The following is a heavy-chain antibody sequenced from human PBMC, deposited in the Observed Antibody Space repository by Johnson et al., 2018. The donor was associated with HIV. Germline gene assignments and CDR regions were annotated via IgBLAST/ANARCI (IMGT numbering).Heavy chain of an antibody. CDR3: AKDTGYGVGAFTRGGALER. Sequence: QEKLVESGGGVVQPGKSLTLSCVGSGLSFSNFGIHWVRQAPGQGPEWVAVISFDGNLKKYADSVKGRFTISRDHSKNTRYLQMNSRRAVDTAVYYVAKDTGYGVGAFTRGGALERGGQGTMVTVSA. J-gene: IGHJ3*01. CDR2: ISFDGNLK. V-gene: IGHV3-33*03. D-gene: IGHD1-26*01. CDR1: GLSFSNFG.